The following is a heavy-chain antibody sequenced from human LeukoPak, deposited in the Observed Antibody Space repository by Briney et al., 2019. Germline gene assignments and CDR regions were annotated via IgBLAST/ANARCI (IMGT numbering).Heavy chain of an antibody. CDR3: ARDPLGYCSSTSCSDY. Sequence: GGSLRLSCAASGFTFSSYSMNWVRQAPGKGLEWVSYISSSGSTIYYADSVKGRFTISRDNAKNSLYLQMNSLRAEDTAVYYCARDPLGYCSSTSCSDYWGQGTLVTVSS. J-gene: IGHJ4*02. D-gene: IGHD2-2*01. CDR1: GFTFSSYS. CDR2: ISSSGSTI. V-gene: IGHV3-48*04.